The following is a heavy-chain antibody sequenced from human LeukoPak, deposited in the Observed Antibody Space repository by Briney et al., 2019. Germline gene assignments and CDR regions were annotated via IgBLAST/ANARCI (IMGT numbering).Heavy chain of an antibody. CDR3: ARVAWELLTNNWFDP. V-gene: IGHV1-2*02. CDR1: GYTFTGYY. Sequence: ASVKVSCKASGYTFTGYYMHWVRQAPGQGLEWMGWINPNSGGTNYAQKFQGRVTMTRDTSISTAYMELSRLRSDDTAVYYCARVAWELLTNNWFDPWGQGTLVTVSP. J-gene: IGHJ5*02. D-gene: IGHD1-26*01. CDR2: INPNSGGT.